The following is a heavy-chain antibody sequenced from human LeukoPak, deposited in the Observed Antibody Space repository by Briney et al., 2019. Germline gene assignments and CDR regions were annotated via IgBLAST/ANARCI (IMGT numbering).Heavy chain of an antibody. CDR2: IYYSGST. V-gene: IGHV4-39*01. Sequence: KSSETLSLTCTVSGGSISSSSYYWGWIRQPPGKGLEWIGSIYYSGSTYYNPSLKSRVTISVDTSKNRFSLKLSSVTAADTAVYYCARIKGRSVTAIPFDYWGQGTLVTVSS. D-gene: IGHD2-21*02. CDR3: ARIKGRSVTAIPFDY. J-gene: IGHJ4*02. CDR1: GGSISSSSYY.